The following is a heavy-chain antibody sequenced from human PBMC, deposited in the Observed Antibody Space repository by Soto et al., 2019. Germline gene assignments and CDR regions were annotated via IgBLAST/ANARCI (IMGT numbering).Heavy chain of an antibody. CDR2: IKGDETTS. Sequence: EVQVVESGGASVQPGGSLRLSCAASGFTFTSYWIHWVRQAPGKGLLWMSRIKGDETTSSYADSVKGRFTISRDNAKNTVYLQMNSMRAYDRAVYYGAIGAFGSYYVDYWGQGTLVTVSS. J-gene: IGHJ4*02. D-gene: IGHD3-10*01. CDR3: AIGAFGSYYVDY. CDR1: GFTFTSYW. V-gene: IGHV3-74*01.